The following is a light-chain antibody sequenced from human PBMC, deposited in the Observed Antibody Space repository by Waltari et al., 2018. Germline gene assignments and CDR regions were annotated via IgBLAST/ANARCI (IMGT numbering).Light chain of an antibody. V-gene: IGLV2-23*02. CDR2: DVS. Sequence: QSALTQPASVSGSPGQSITVSCIGTSNDIGSYNFVSWFQQHPGRAPKLMIYDVSERPLGVSNRFSGSKSGNTASLTISGLQAGDEADYYCFSYAGSNSFAFGGGTRVTVL. CDR3: FSYAGSNSFA. CDR1: SNDIGSYNF. J-gene: IGLJ2*01.